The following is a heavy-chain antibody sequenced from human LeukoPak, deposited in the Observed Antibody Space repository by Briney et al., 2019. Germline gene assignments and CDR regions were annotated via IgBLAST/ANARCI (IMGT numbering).Heavy chain of an antibody. D-gene: IGHD6-13*01. CDR1: GFTFSSYA. CDR2: ISYDKSNK. V-gene: IGHV3-30*14. J-gene: IGHJ3*02. Sequence: PGGSLRLSCAASGFTFSSYAMHWVRQAPGKGLEWVALISYDKSNKYYADSVKGRFTISRDNSKNTLYLQMNSLRAEDTAVYYCARGGRPYSSSWYAAFDIWGQGTMVTVSS. CDR3: ARGGRPYSSSWYAAFDI.